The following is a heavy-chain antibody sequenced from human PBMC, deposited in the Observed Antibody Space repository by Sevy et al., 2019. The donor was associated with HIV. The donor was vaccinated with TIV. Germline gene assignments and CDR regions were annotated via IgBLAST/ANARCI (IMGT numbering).Heavy chain of an antibody. CDR3: AREIAAAGSY. V-gene: IGHV3-7*01. CDR2: IKQDGSKK. D-gene: IGHD6-13*01. Sequence: GESLRLSCAASGFTFSSYWMTWVRQAPGKGLEWVASIKQDGSKKYYVDSVKGRFTISRDNAKNSVYLQMNSLRAEDTAVYYCAREIAAAGSYWGQGTLVTVSS. J-gene: IGHJ4*02. CDR1: GFTFSSYW.